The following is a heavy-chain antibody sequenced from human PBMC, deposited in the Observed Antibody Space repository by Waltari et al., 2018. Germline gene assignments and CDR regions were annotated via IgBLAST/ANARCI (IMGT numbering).Heavy chain of an antibody. CDR2: IYGGSGST. J-gene: IGHJ4*02. CDR1: GGSISSSY. D-gene: IGHD2-2*03. Sequence: QVQLQESGPGLVKPSEPLSLTCAVSGGSISSSYWSWIRQPPGKGLAWIGYIYGGSGSTSFNPSLKRQVTMSTDPSKNQFSLKLSSVTAADTAVYYCARVFLPGSLDVWGRGVLVTVSS. CDR3: ARVFLPGSLDV. V-gene: IGHV4-59*12.